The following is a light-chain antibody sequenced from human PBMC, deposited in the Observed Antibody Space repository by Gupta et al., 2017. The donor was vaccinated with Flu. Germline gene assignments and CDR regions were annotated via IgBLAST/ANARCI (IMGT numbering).Light chain of an antibody. CDR1: QGILSRTTNMNY. CDR2: WAS. J-gene: IGKJ1*01. V-gene: IGKV4-1*01. Sequence: SLGERATINCKSSQGILSRTTNMNYLAWYQQKPVQPPELLLYWASARESGVPDRFSGSGSGADFTLTTSSLEAEDVAVYYCAQFLGGPRTFGQGTKVEIK. CDR3: AQFLGGPRT.